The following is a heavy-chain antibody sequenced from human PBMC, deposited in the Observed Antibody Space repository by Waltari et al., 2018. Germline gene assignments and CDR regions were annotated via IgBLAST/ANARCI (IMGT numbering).Heavy chain of an antibody. CDR2: IYYSGST. CDR1: GGSISSYY. J-gene: IGHJ4*02. CDR3: ARGGGSYRGRYYFDY. Sequence: QVQLQESGPGLVKPSETLSLTCTVSGGSISSYYWSLIRQPPGKGLEWIGYIYYSGSTNYNPSLKSRVTISVDTSKNQFSLKLSSVTAADTAVYYCARGGGSYRGRYYFDYWGQGTLVTVSS. V-gene: IGHV4-59*01. D-gene: IGHD1-26*01.